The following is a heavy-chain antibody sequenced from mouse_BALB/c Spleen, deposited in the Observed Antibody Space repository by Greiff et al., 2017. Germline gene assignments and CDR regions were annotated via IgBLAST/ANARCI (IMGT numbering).Heavy chain of an antibody. CDR2: INPSTGYT. Sequence: QVQLKQSGAELAKPGASVKMSCKASGYTFTSYWMHWVKQRPGQGLEWIGYINPSTGYTEYNQKFKDKATLTADKSSSTAYMQLSSLTSEDSAVYSCARYDYDVDYWGQGTTLTVSS. V-gene: IGHV1-7*01. D-gene: IGHD2-4*01. CDR1: GYTFTSYW. CDR3: ARYDYDVDY. J-gene: IGHJ2*01.